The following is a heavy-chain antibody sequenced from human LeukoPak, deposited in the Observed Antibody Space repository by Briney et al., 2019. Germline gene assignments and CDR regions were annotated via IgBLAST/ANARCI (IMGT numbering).Heavy chain of an antibody. Sequence: SETLSLTCAVYGESFSGYYWTWIRQPPGKGLEWIGEINHSGSTNYNPSLKSRLTISVDTSKNQLSLRLSSVTAADTAVYYCARRRGDGSGNYYIKYYYDYYMDVWGKGSTVTVSS. J-gene: IGHJ6*03. D-gene: IGHD3-10*01. CDR2: INHSGST. CDR1: GESFSGYY. V-gene: IGHV4-34*01. CDR3: ARRRGDGSGNYYIKYYYDYYMDV.